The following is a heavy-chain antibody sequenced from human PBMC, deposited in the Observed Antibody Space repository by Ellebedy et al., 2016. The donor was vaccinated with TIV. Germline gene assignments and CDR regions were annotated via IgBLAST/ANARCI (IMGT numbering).Heavy chain of an antibody. D-gene: IGHD4-23*01. J-gene: IGHJ3*02. CDR2: IYSGGST. CDR1: GFTFSSYS. V-gene: IGHV3-53*05. Sequence: GESLKISXAASGFTFSSYSMNWVRQAPGKGLEWVSVIYSGGSTYYADSVKGRFTISRDNSKNTLYLQMNSLRSEDTAVYYCARETVVTPGDGIDAFDIWGQGTMVTVSS. CDR3: ARETVVTPGDGIDAFDI.